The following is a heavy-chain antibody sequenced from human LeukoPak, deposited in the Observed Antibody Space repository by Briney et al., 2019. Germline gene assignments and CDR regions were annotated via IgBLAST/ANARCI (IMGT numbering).Heavy chain of an antibody. Sequence: GGSLRLSCATSGFTFSSYTMHWVRQAPGKGLEWVALTSSDGNKYFADSVQGRFTISRDNSRNALYLQLDNLRPDDTALYYCARERGIRALYFDNWGQGTLVTVSS. CDR1: GFTFSSYT. CDR3: ARERGIRALYFDN. V-gene: IGHV3-30*14. J-gene: IGHJ4*02. CDR2: TSSDGNK. D-gene: IGHD3-16*01.